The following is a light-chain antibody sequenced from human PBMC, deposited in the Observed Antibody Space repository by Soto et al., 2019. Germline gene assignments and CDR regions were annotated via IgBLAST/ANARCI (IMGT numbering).Light chain of an antibody. V-gene: IGLV2-14*01. CDR3: SSYTSSSTQV. Sequence: QSALTQPASVSGSPGQSITISCTGTSSDVGGYNYVSWYQQHPGKAPKLMIYDVSNRTSGVSNRFSGSKSGNTASLTISGLQADDEADYYCSSYTSSSTQVFGTGTKLTVL. CDR1: SSDVGGYNY. J-gene: IGLJ1*01. CDR2: DVS.